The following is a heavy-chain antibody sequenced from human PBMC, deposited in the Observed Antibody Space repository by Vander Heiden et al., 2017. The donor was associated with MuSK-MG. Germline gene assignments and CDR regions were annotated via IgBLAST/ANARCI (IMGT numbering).Heavy chain of an antibody. D-gene: IGHD3-22*01. CDR1: GFTFSSYG. CDR2: IRYDGSNK. V-gene: IGHV3-30*02. CDR3: AKDRTYYYDSSGYNWGAEQTD. Sequence: VQLVESGGGVVQPGGSLRLSCAASGFTFSSYGMHWVRQAPGKGLEWVAFIRYDGSNKYYADSVKGRFTISRDNSKNTLYLQMNSLRAEDTAVYYCAKDRTYYYDSSGYNWGAEQTDWGQGTLVTVSS. J-gene: IGHJ4*02.